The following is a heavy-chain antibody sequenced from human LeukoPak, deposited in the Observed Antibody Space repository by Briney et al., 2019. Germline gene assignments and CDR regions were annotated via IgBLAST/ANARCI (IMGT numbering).Heavy chain of an antibody. V-gene: IGHV4-59*01. J-gene: IGHJ4*02. CDR3: ARAWNGYNYCYFDY. CDR2: IYYSGST. D-gene: IGHD5-24*01. CDR1: GGSISSYY. Sequence: SETLSLTCTVSGGSISSYYWSWIRQPPGKGLEWIGYIYYSGSTNYNPSLKSRVTISVDTSKNQFSLKLSSVTAADTAVYYCARAWNGYNYCYFDYWGQGTLVTVSS.